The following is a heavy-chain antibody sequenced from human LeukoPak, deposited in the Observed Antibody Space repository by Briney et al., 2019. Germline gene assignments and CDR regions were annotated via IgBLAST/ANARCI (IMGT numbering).Heavy chain of an antibody. D-gene: IGHD2-15*01. CDR3: ARDRRYCSGDSCYSGVDY. CDR2: IRYDGSNK. CDR1: GFTFSSYG. J-gene: IGHJ4*02. V-gene: IGHV3-30*02. Sequence: GGSLRLSCAASGFTFSSYGMHWVRQAPGKGLEWVAFIRYDGSNKYYADSVKGRFTISRDNSKNTLYLQMNSLGAEDTAVYYCARDRRYCSGDSCYSGVDYWGQGTLVTVSS.